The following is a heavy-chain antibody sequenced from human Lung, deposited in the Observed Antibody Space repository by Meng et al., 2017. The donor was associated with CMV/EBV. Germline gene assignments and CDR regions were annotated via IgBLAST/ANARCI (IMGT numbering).Heavy chain of an antibody. Sequence: GGSLRLXXAASGFRFSRNGMHWVRQAPGKGLEWAAFLRSAGSNKNYGDSVKGRFTISRDNSKNTLYLQMNSLRVEDTGVYYCAKDNYDFWSFDYWGQGTLVTVSS. CDR1: GFRFSRNG. J-gene: IGHJ4*02. CDR2: LRSAGSNK. V-gene: IGHV3-30*02. D-gene: IGHD3/OR15-3a*01. CDR3: AKDNYDFWSFDY.